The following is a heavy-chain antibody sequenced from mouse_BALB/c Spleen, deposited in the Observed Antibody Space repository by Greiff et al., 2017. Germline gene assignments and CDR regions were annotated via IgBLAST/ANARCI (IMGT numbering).Heavy chain of an antibody. D-gene: IGHD1-1*01. J-gene: IGHJ4*01. CDR3: ARAFTTVVPYYAMDY. CDR2: IWAGGST. Sequence: VKLQESGPGLVAPSQSLSITCTVSGFSLTSYGVHWVRQPPGKGLEWLGVIWAGGSTNYNSALMSRLSISKDNSKSQVFLKMNSLQTDDTAMYYCARAFTTVVPYYAMDYWGQGTSVTVSS. V-gene: IGHV2-9*02. CDR1: GFSLTSYG.